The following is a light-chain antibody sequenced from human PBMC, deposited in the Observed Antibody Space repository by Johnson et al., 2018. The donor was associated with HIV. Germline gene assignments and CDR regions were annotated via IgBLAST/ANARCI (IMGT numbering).Light chain of an antibody. CDR1: SSNIGNNY. V-gene: IGLV1-51*01. J-gene: IGLJ1*01. CDR2: DTI. Sequence: QSMLTQPPSVSAAPGQKVTISCSGSSSNIGNNYVSWYQQVPGTAPRLVIYDTIKRPSGIPDRFSGSKSGTSATLGITGLQTGDEADYYCGTWDSSLSAYVFGTGTTVTVL. CDR3: GTWDSSLSAYV.